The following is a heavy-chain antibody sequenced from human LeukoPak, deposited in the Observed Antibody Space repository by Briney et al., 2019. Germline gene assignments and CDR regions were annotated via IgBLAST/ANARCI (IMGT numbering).Heavy chain of an antibody. V-gene: IGHV4-34*01. Sequence: SETLSLTCAVYGGSFSGYYWSWIRQPPGKGLEWIGEINHSGSTDYNPSLKSRVTISVDTSKNQFSLKLSSVTAADTAVYYCGSSSGGGMDHWGQGTLVTVSS. J-gene: IGHJ4*02. CDR1: GGSFSGYY. D-gene: IGHD6-6*01. CDR3: GSSSGGGMDH. CDR2: INHSGST.